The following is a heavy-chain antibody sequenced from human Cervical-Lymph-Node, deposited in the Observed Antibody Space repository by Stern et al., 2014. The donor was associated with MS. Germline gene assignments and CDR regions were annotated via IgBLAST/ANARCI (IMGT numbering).Heavy chain of an antibody. J-gene: IGHJ4*02. CDR3: ARDRVSYYYGSGSFDY. D-gene: IGHD3-10*01. CDR2: IWYDGSNK. CDR1: GFTFSSYG. V-gene: IGHV3-33*01. Sequence: VQLVESGGGVVQPGRSLRLSCAAAGFTFSSYGMHWVRQAPGTGLEWVAVIWYDGSNKYYADSVKGRFTISRDNSKNTLYLQMNSLRAEDTAVYYCARDRVSYYYGSGSFDYWGQGTLVTVSS.